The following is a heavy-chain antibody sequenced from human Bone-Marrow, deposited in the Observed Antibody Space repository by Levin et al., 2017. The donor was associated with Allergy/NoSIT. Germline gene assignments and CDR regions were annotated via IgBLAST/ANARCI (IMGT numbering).Heavy chain of an antibody. CDR2: INPSGGIT. Sequence: ASVKVSCKASGYTFTTYYIHWVRQAPGQGLEWMGAINPSGGITSFAQKFQDRVTMTRDTSTDTVNMELSSLRSDDTAVYYCARDQSFGFWTGSSYFSGLVVWGQGTTVTVSS. CDR3: ARDQSFGFWTGSSYFSGLVV. V-gene: IGHV1-46*01. CDR1: GYTFTTYY. D-gene: IGHD3/OR15-3a*01. J-gene: IGHJ6*02.